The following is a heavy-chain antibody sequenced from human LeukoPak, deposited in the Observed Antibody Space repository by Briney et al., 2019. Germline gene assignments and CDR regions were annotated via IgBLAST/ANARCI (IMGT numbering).Heavy chain of an antibody. V-gene: IGHV3-30*04. J-gene: IGHJ4*02. Sequence: SGGSLRLSCAASGFTFSSYAMHWVRQAPGKGLEWVAVISYDGSNKYYADSVKGRFTISRDNSKNTLYLQMNSLRAEDTAVYYRARSRLRWSWEMYYFDYWGQGTLVTVSS. CDR1: GFTFSSYA. CDR3: ARSRLRWSWEMYYFDY. CDR2: ISYDGSNK. D-gene: IGHD4-23*01.